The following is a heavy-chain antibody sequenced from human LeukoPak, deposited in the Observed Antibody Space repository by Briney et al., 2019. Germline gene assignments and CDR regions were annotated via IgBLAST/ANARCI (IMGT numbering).Heavy chain of an antibody. CDR3: ARQERFFGVVIKN. CDR1: GGSFSGYY. J-gene: IGHJ4*02. CDR2: INHSGST. D-gene: IGHD3-3*01. V-gene: IGHV4-34*01. Sequence: SETLSLTCAVYGGSFSGYYWSWIRQPPGKGLEWIGEINHSGSTNYNPSLKSRVTISVDTSKNQFSLKLSSVTAADTAVYYCARQERFFGVVIKNWGQGTLVTVSS.